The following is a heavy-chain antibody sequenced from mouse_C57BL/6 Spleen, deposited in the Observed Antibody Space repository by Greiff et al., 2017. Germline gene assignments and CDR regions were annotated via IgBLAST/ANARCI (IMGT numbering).Heavy chain of an antibody. V-gene: IGHV1-81*01. Sequence: QVQLQQSGAELARPGASVKLSCKASGYTFTSYGISWVKQRTGLGLEWIGEIYPRSGNTYYNEKFKGKATLTADKSSSTAYMELRSLTSEDSAVYFCARSLFITTVVDYAMDYWGQGTSVTVSS. CDR3: ARSLFITTVVDYAMDY. CDR2: IYPRSGNT. D-gene: IGHD1-1*01. J-gene: IGHJ4*01. CDR1: GYTFTSYG.